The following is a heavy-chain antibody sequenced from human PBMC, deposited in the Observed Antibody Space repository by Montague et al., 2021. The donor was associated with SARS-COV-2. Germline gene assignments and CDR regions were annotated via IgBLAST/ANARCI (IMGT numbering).Heavy chain of an antibody. Sequence: SETLSLTCNVPDDSITNTRYYWGWIRQAPGRPLEWIGSVYNNGITYYNPSLRSRVFISIDTSKNQFSLRLSSVTASDTALYYCVVEEQYHFDYWGRGSLVSVSS. J-gene: IGHJ4*02. CDR1: DDSITNTRYY. V-gene: IGHV4-39*01. CDR3: VVEEQYHFDY. D-gene: IGHD1/OR15-1a*01. CDR2: VYNNGIT.